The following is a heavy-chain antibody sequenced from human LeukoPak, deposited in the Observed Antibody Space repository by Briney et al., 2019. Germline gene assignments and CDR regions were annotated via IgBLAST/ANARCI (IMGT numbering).Heavy chain of an antibody. D-gene: IGHD3-22*01. J-gene: IGHJ5*02. CDR1: GFTLSDYY. CDR2: IDSSGDVI. CDR3: AKGTHSSSWHWYDP. Sequence: GGSLRLSCAASGFTLSDYYMTWIRQAPGKGLEWLSYIDSSGDVIYYADSVKGRFTISRDNAKNSVFLQMNSLRAEDTAVYYCAKGTHSSSWHWYDPWGQGTLVTVSS. V-gene: IGHV3-11*01.